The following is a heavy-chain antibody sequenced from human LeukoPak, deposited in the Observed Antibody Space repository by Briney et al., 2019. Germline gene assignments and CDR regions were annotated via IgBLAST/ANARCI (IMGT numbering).Heavy chain of an antibody. CDR3: ARAHLGAYYFDY. CDR1: GYTFTSYD. V-gene: IGHV1-18*01. Sequence: ASVKVSCKASGYTFTSYDINWVRQATGQGLEWMGWISAYNGNTNYAQKLQGRVTMTTDTSTSTAYMELRSLRSDDTAVYYCARAHLGAYYFDYWGQGTLVTVSS. D-gene: IGHD3-3*01. CDR2: ISAYNGNT. J-gene: IGHJ4*02.